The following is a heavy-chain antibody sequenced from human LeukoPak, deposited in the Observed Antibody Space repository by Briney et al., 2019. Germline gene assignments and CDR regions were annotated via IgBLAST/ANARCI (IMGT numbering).Heavy chain of an antibody. CDR2: IDNAGSIT. CDR3: VRSAFHAGSGNYYDY. Sequence: GGSLRLSCAASGYTFSNYWIHWVRQAPGKGLVWVSRIDNAGSITTYADSVKGRFTISRDNAENTLYLQMNRLRVEDTAVYYCVRSAFHAGSGNYYDYWGQGTLVTVYS. CDR1: GYTFSNYW. J-gene: IGHJ4*02. D-gene: IGHD3-22*01. V-gene: IGHV3-74*03.